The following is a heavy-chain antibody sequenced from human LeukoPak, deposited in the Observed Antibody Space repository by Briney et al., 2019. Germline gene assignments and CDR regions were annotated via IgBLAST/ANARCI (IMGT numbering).Heavy chain of an antibody. D-gene: IGHD2-2*01. J-gene: IGHJ6*03. Sequence: SETLSLTCAVYGGSFSGYYWSWIRQPPGKGLEWIGEINHSGSTNYNPSLKSRVTISVDTSKNQFSLKLSSVTAADTAVYYCARNGPRIVVVPAVGYYYMDVWGKGTTVTVTS. CDR3: ARNGPRIVVVPAVGYYYMDV. CDR2: INHSGST. V-gene: IGHV4-34*01. CDR1: GGSFSGYY.